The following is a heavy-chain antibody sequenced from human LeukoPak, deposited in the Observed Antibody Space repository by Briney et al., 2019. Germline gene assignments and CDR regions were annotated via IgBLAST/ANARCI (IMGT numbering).Heavy chain of an antibody. V-gene: IGHV3-30*02. CDR3: ADPDWG. CDR1: GFTFSSYG. CDR2: IRYDGSNK. J-gene: IGHJ3*01. Sequence: GGSLRLSCAASGFTFSSYGMHWVRQAPGKGLEWVAFIRYDGSNKYYADSVKGRFTISRDNAKNSVYLQMNSLRADDTAVYYCADPDWGWGQGTMVTVSS. D-gene: IGHD3/OR15-3a*01.